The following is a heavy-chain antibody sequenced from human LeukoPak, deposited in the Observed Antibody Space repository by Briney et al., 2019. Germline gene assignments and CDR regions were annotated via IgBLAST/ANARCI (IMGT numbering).Heavy chain of an antibody. D-gene: IGHD6-13*01. J-gene: IGHJ4*02. V-gene: IGHV4-59*01. Sequence: SETLSLTCTVPGGSISSYYWSWLRQPPGKGLEWIGYIYYSGSTNYNPSLKRRVTISVDTSKNQFSLKLSSVTAADTAVYYCARGEQQLVPDYWGQGTLVTVSS. CDR3: ARGEQQLVPDY. CDR1: GGSISSYY. CDR2: IYYSGST.